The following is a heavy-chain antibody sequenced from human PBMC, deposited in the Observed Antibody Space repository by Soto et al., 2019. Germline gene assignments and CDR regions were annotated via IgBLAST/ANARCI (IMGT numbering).Heavy chain of an antibody. D-gene: IGHD2-21*01. Sequence: EVQLLESGGGLVQPGGSLRLSCAASGFTFSNYAMSWVRQAPGKGLECVSSISANGITTYYADSVKGWFTISMDNSKNTVYVQMNTMRLDDTAMYYCAEDIVMCAYGACDYWGQGALVTVSS. CDR3: AEDIVMCAYGACDY. V-gene: IGHV3-23*01. CDR1: GFTFSNYA. CDR2: ISANGITT. J-gene: IGHJ4*02.